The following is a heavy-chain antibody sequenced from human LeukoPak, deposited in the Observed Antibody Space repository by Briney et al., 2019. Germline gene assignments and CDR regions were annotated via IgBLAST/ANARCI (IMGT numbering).Heavy chain of an antibody. J-gene: IGHJ4*02. Sequence: ASVKVSCKASGYTFSSYDINWVRQATGQGLEWMGWMNPNSGHTGYAQKFQGRLTMTGNTSISTAYMELSSLRSEDTAVYYCARGAYWELPPESWGQGTLVTVSS. CDR3: ARGAYWELPPES. CDR1: GYTFSSYD. V-gene: IGHV1-8*01. D-gene: IGHD1-26*01. CDR2: MNPNSGHT.